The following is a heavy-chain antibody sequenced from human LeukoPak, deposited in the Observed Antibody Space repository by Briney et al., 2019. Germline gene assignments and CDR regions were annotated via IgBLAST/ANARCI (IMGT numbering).Heavy chain of an antibody. D-gene: IGHD2-2*01. CDR3: ATYPNPPYSFDY. V-gene: IGHV3-7*05. CDR1: GFTFRNYW. CDR2: IKEDGSDK. J-gene: IGHJ4*02. Sequence: GGSLRLSCVATGFTFRNYWMTWVRQAPGKGLEWVANIKEDGSDKHYVDSVKGRFTISRDNAKNSLYLQMNSLRAEDTAVYYCATYPNPPYSFDYWGQGTLVTVSS.